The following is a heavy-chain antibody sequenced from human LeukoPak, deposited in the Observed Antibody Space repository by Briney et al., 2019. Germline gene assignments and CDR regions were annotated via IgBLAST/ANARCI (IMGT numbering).Heavy chain of an antibody. D-gene: IGHD1-26*01. V-gene: IGHV1-3*01. CDR2: ISAGNGNT. CDR1: GYTFTSFA. Sequence: ASVEVSCKASGYTFTSFAIHWVRQAPGQRLEWMGWISAGNGNTKYSQKSQGRVTFTRDTSASTAYMELSSLRSEDTAVYYCARISGSYGAFDIWGQGTMVTVSS. CDR3: ARISGSYGAFDI. J-gene: IGHJ3*02.